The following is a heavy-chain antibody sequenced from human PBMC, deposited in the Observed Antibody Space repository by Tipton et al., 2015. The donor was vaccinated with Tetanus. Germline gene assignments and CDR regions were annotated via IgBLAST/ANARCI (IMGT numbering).Heavy chain of an antibody. CDR1: GGSISSNYW. Sequence: SLRLSCAVSGGSISSNYWWSWVRQSPGTGLEWIGEISHNGSTNYNPSLKSRVTILVDKSKNQFSLRLGSVTAADTAMYYCAREPAATGTSLFDYWGQGALVTVSS. D-gene: IGHD6-13*01. CDR2: ISHNGST. CDR3: AREPAATGTSLFDY. J-gene: IGHJ4*02. V-gene: IGHV4-4*02.